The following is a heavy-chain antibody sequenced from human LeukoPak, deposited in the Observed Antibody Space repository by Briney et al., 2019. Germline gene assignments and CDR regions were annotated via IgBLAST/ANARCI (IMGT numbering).Heavy chain of an antibody. Sequence: PSETLSLTCAVYDGSLSGYWWSWIRQSPGKGLEWIGEISHSGSTNYSPSFKSRVTVSGDTSNKQVSLKMTSVTAADTAVYFCARGRDYIWGMSGYWGQGTQVIVSS. CDR1: DGSLSGYW. D-gene: IGHD3-16*01. CDR3: ARGRDYIWGMSGY. J-gene: IGHJ4*02. V-gene: IGHV4-34*01. CDR2: ISHSGST.